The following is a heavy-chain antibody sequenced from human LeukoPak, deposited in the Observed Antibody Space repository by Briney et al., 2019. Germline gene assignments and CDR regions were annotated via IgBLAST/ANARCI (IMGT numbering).Heavy chain of an antibody. CDR1: GYTFTGYY. V-gene: IGHV1-2*02. CDR2: IYPNSGAT. J-gene: IGHJ4*02. CDR3: ARVSIVVVVAATPFDY. Sequence: GASVKVSCKASGYTFTGYYMHWVRQAPGQGLEWMGYIYPNSGATKYAQKFQGRVTMTRDTSISTAYMELSRLRSDDTAVYYCARVSIVVVVAATPFDYWGQGTLVTVSS. D-gene: IGHD2-15*01.